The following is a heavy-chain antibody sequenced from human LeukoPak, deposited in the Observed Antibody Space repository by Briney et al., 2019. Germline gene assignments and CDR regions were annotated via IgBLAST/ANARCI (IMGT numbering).Heavy chain of an antibody. J-gene: IGHJ4*02. Sequence: GGSLRLSCAASGFTFSDYYMSWIRQAPGKGLEWVSYISSSGSTIYYADSVKGRFTISRDNAKKSLYLQMNSLRDEDTAVYYCARYCSHGSCFDYWGQGTLVTVSS. D-gene: IGHD2-15*01. V-gene: IGHV3-11*04. CDR1: GFTFSDYY. CDR2: ISSSGSTI. CDR3: ARYCSHGSCFDY.